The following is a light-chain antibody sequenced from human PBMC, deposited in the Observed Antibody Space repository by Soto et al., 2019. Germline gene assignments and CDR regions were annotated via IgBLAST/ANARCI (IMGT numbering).Light chain of an antibody. CDR2: GAT. J-gene: IGKJ1*01. CDR3: LQAYNYPLS. Sequence: EIVLTQSPGTLSLSPGERATLSCRASESISSSYLAWYQQKPGQAPRLLIFGATSRGTGIPDRFSGSGSGTDFTLTISRLEPEDFATYYCLQAYNYPLSFGQGTKVDIK. CDR1: ESISSSY. V-gene: IGKV3-20*01.